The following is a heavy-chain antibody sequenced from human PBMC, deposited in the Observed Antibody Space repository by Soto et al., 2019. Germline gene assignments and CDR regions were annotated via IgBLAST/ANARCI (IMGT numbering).Heavy chain of an antibody. V-gene: IGHV3-9*01. CDR3: ARAPRRWLGAFDI. CDR2: ISWNSGSI. Sequence: EVQLVESGGGLVQPGRSLRLSCAASGFTFDDYAMHWVRQAPGKGLEWVSGISWNSGSIGYADSVKGRFTISRDNAKNYLYLQMNSLRGRDPALYYCARAPRRWLGAFDIWGQGRMVTV. D-gene: IGHD6-19*01. CDR1: GFTFDDYA. J-gene: IGHJ3*02.